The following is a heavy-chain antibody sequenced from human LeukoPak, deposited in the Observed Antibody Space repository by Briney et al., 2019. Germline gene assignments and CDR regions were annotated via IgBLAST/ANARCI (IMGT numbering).Heavy chain of an antibody. D-gene: IGHD6-19*01. J-gene: IGHJ5*02. CDR2: ISAYNGNT. V-gene: IGHV1-18*01. CDR1: GYTFTSYD. Sequence: ASVKVSCKASGYTFTSYDINWVRQAPGQGLEWMGWISAYNGNTNYAQKLQGRVTMTTDTSTSTAYMELRSLRSDDTAVYYCARDHGSGWYSQRWFDPWGQGTLVTVSS. CDR3: ARDHGSGWYSQRWFDP.